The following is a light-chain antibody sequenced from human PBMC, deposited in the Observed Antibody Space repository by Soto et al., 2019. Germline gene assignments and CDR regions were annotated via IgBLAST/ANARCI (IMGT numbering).Light chain of an antibody. CDR2: GNS. V-gene: IGLV1-40*01. CDR1: SSNIGAGYD. J-gene: IGLJ2*01. CDR3: QSYDSSLSGSVV. Sequence: QSVLTQPPSVSGAPGQRVTISCTGSSSNIGAGYDVHWYQQLPGTAPKLLLHGNSNRPSGVPDRFSGSKSGTAASLAITGLKAEDEADYYGQSYDSSLSGSVVFGGGTKLTVL.